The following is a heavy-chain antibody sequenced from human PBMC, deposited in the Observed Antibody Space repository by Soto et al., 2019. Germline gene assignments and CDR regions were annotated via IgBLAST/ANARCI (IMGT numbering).Heavy chain of an antibody. V-gene: IGHV3-23*04. CDR1: GFTFSSYG. J-gene: IGHJ4*02. Sequence: EVQLVESGGDLVQPGGSLRLSCAASGFTFSSYGVNWVRQAPGKGLEWVSGISGSGGSTYYADSVKGRFTISRDNSKNTLYLQMNSLRAEDTAVYYCAKDCLGAQYYYDTSGYYFFDYWGQGTLVTVSS. CDR3: AKDCLGAQYYYDTSGYYFFDY. CDR2: ISGSGGST. D-gene: IGHD3-22*01.